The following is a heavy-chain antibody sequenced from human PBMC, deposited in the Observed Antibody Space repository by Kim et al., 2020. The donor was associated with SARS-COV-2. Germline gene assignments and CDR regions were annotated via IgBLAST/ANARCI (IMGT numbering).Heavy chain of an antibody. J-gene: IGHJ6*02. D-gene: IGHD3-10*01. CDR1: GGSISSSSYY. CDR3: ARDYYGSGSYWDYYYYGMDV. Sequence: SETLSLTCTVSGGSISSSSYYWGWIRQPPGKGLEWIGSIYYSGSTYYNPSLKSRVTISVDTSKNQFSLKLSPVTAADTAVYYCARDYYGSGSYWDYYYYGMDVWGQGTTVTVSS. CDR2: IYYSGST. V-gene: IGHV4-39*07.